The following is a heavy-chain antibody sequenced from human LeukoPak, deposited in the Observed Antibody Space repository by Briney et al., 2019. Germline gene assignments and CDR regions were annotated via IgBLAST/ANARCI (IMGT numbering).Heavy chain of an antibody. V-gene: IGHV3-23*01. CDR2: ISGGGGPT. Sequence: SLRLSCAASGLTFSPYAMAWVRQAPGKWLEWDSSISGGGGPTYKADSVKGRFTISRDNFKNTLLLQMNSLRAEDTAVYFCAKYISGSYYSFDYWGQGTLVTVSS. J-gene: IGHJ4*02. D-gene: IGHD3-10*01. CDR3: AKYISGSYYSFDY. CDR1: GLTFSPYA.